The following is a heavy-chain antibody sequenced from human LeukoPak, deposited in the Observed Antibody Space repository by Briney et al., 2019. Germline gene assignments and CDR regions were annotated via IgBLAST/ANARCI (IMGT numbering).Heavy chain of an antibody. V-gene: IGHV4-34*01. Sequence: PSETLSLTCAVYGGSFSGYYWSWIRQPPGKGLEWIGEINHSGSTNYNASLKSRVTISVDPSKNQFSLKLSSVTAADTAVYYCARGRVGATHYYYYMDVWGKGTTVTVSS. CDR1: GGSFSGYY. CDR2: INHSGST. J-gene: IGHJ6*03. D-gene: IGHD1-26*01. CDR3: ARGRVGATHYYYYMDV.